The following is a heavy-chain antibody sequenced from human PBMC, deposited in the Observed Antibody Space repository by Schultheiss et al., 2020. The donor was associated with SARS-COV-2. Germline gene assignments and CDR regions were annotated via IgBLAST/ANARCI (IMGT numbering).Heavy chain of an antibody. D-gene: IGHD6-6*01. Sequence: GSLRLSCTVSGGSISSYYWSWIRQPPGKGLEWIGEINHSGSTNYNPSLKSRVTISVDTSKNQFSLKLSSVTAADTAVYYCARSIAARPVCWFDPWGQGTLVTVSS. V-gene: IGHV4-59*01. CDR1: GGSISSYY. J-gene: IGHJ5*02. CDR2: INHSGST. CDR3: ARSIAARPVCWFDP.